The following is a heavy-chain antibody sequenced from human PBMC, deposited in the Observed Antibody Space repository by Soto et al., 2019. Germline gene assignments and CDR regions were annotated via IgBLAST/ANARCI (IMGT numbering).Heavy chain of an antibody. CDR1: GGSISSYY. J-gene: IGHJ4*02. CDR3: AGSVGDWIGY. D-gene: IGHD3-16*01. Sequence: QVQLQESGPGLVKPSETLSLTCTVSGGSISSYYWSWIRQPPGKGLEWIGYIYYSGSTNYNPSLKSRVTISVDTSKNQFSLKLSSVTAADTAVYYCAGSVGDWIGYWGQGTLVTVSS. CDR2: IYYSGST. V-gene: IGHV4-59*08.